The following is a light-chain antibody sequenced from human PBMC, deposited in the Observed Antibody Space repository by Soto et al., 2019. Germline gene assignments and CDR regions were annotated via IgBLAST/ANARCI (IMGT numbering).Light chain of an antibody. CDR1: SSDVGAYNY. Sequence: QSVLTQPASVSESPGQSITISCTGTSSDVGAYNYVCWYQQHPGKAPKLMIYDVTNRPSGVSSRSSGSKSRNTASLTISGLQAEDEADYYCNSYTGSSSPYVFGTGTKVTVL. V-gene: IGLV2-14*03. CDR3: NSYTGSSSPYV. CDR2: DVT. J-gene: IGLJ1*01.